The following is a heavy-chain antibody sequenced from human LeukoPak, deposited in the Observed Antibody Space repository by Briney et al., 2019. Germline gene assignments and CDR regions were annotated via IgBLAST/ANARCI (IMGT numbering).Heavy chain of an antibody. V-gene: IGHV1-69*04. J-gene: IGHJ5*02. D-gene: IGHD1-26*01. Sequence: SEKVSCKASGGTFSSYAISWVRQAPGQGLEWVGRIIPILGIANYAQKFQGRVTITADKSTSTAYMKLSSLRSEDTAVYYCARVQSGSYHRAWGQGTLVTVSS. CDR3: ARVQSGSYHRA. CDR2: IIPILGIA. CDR1: GGTFSSYA.